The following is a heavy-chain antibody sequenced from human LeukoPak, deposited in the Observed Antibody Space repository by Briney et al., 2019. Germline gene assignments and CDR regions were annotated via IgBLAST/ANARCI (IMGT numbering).Heavy chain of an antibody. CDR3: ARGGLALPAQADY. Sequence: ASVRVSCKASGYTFSDYNLHWVRQAPGQGLEWMGWMSPYSGDAKFAQKFQGRVSMTRDTSITTAYMEMSSLRPDDTAVFYCARGGLALPAQADYWGKGTLVTVSS. J-gene: IGHJ4*02. CDR2: MSPYSGDA. V-gene: IGHV1-2*02. CDR1: GYTFSDYN. D-gene: IGHD1-7*01.